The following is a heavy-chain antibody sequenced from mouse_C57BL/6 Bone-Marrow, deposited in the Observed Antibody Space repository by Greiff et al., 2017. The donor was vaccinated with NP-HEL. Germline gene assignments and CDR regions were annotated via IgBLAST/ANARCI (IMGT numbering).Heavy chain of an antibody. CDR1: GFTFSDYG. J-gene: IGHJ3*01. CDR2: ISSGSSTI. CDR3: ARDYDGYFAY. V-gene: IGHV5-17*01. D-gene: IGHD2-3*01. Sequence: EVMLVESGGGLVKPGGSLKLSCAASGFTFSDYGMHWVRQAPEKGLEWVAYISSGSSTIYYADTVKGRFTISRDNAKNTLFLQMTSLRSEDTAMYYCARDYDGYFAYWGQGTLVTVSA.